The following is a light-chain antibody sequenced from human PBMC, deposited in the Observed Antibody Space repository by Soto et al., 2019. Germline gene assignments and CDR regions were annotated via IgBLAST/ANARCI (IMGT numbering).Light chain of an antibody. Sequence: QSALTQPRSVSGSPGQSVTISCTGTSSDVGGYNYVSWYQQHPGTAPKLMIYDVTKWPSGVPDRFSGSKSGNTASLTISGLQAEDEADYYCCSYAGSYTYVFGTGTKLTVL. CDR3: CSYAGSYTYV. V-gene: IGLV2-11*01. J-gene: IGLJ1*01. CDR2: DVT. CDR1: SSDVGGYNY.